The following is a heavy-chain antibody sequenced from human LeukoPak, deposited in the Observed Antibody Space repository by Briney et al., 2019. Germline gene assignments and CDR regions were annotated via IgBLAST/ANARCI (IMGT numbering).Heavy chain of an antibody. CDR2: INHSGST. Sequence: KPSETLSLTCAVYGGSFSGYYWSWIRQPPGKGLEWIGEINHSGSTNYNPSLKSRVTISVDTSKNQFSLKLSSVTAADTAVYYCARQGFATAAGSHYFDYWGQGTLVTVSS. V-gene: IGHV4-34*01. CDR1: GGSFSGYY. J-gene: IGHJ4*02. D-gene: IGHD6-13*01. CDR3: ARQGFATAAGSHYFDY.